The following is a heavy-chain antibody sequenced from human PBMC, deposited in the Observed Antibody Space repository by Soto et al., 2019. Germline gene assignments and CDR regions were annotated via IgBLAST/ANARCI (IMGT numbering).Heavy chain of an antibody. D-gene: IGHD5-12*01. CDR1: GFTFSTYW. Sequence: EVQLVESGGGLVQPGGSLRLSCAASGFTFSTYWMNWVRQAPGKGLEWVANIKQDGSEKYYVDSVKGRFTISRDNAKNSLYVEKNSLTAEDTAVYYCARDPNIVATTGSIYYYYGMDVWGQGTTVTVSS. V-gene: IGHV3-7*01. J-gene: IGHJ6*02. CDR3: ARDPNIVATTGSIYYYYGMDV. CDR2: IKQDGSEK.